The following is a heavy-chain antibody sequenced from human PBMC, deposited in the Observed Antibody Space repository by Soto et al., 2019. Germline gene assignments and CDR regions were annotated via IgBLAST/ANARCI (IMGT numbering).Heavy chain of an antibody. CDR3: ARGIVRGGFDI. CDR1: GGSMSENDYY. CDR2: IYDTWTT. D-gene: IGHD3-10*02. V-gene: IGHV4-30-4*01. Sequence: QVQLQEAGPGLVRPSQTLSLTCTVAGGSMSENDYYWSWLRQSPGQGLQWIGYIYDTWTTSYSPSLKSRVTMSAATSRNQFSLKLTSVTAADTALYFCARGIVRGGFDIWGQGTLVT. J-gene: IGHJ3*02.